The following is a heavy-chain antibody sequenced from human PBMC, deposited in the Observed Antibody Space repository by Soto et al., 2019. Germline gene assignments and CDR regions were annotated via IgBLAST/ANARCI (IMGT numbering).Heavy chain of an antibody. J-gene: IGHJ4*02. V-gene: IGHV1-18*01. D-gene: IGHD6-13*01. CDR2: ISAYNGNT. CDR3: ARMDDSSSWCRPPLDC. CDR1: GYTFTSYG. Sequence: QVQLVQSGAEVKKPGASVKVSCKASGYTFTSYGISWVRQAPGQGLEWMGWISAYNGNTNYAQKLQGRVTMTTDTSKGTAYKELSSMNYDDTGVYYCARMDDSSSWCRPPLDCWGQGTLVTVSS.